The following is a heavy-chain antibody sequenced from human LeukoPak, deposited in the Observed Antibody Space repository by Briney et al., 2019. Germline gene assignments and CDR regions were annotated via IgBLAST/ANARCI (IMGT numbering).Heavy chain of an antibody. CDR2: SSSSSSYI. V-gene: IGHV3-21*01. D-gene: IGHD6-13*01. CDR1: GFTFSSYS. Sequence: GGSLRLSCAASGFTFSSYSMNWVRQAPGKGLEWVSSSSSSSSYIYYADSVKGRFTISRDNAKNSLYLQMNSLRAEDTAVYYCARDPLQQLVNQIDYWGQGTLVTVSS. J-gene: IGHJ4*02. CDR3: ARDPLQQLVNQIDY.